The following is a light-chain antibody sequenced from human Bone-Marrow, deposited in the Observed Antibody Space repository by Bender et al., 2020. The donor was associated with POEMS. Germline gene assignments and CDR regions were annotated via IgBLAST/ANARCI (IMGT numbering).Light chain of an antibody. CDR1: NSDVGRYDY. V-gene: IGLV2-8*01. J-gene: IGLJ3*02. Sequence: QSALTQPPSASGSPGQSVTISCTGTNSDVGRYDYVSWYQHHPGKAPKLMLYEVTQRPSGVPDRFSGSKSGNTASLTVSGLRAEDEAAYFCQSYDSDLNGWVFGGGTKLTVL. CDR2: EVT. CDR3: QSYDSDLNGWV.